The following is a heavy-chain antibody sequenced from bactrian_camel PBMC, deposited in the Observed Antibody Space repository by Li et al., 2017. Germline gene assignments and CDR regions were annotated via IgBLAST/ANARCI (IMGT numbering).Heavy chain of an antibody. V-gene: IGHV3S10*01. D-gene: IGHD5*01. CDR1: GFTFSSYD. J-gene: IGHJ4*01. CDR3: AADRDYGLGMVDLPRYEYNY. Sequence: EVQLVESGGGLVQPGGSLRLSCAASGFTFSSYDMSWVRQAPGKEREGVAAIDSNDMTRYADSVKGRFTISKDNAKNTLYLQMNSLKPEDTAVYYCAADRDYGLGMVDLPRYEYNYWGQGTQVTVS. CDR2: IDSNDMT.